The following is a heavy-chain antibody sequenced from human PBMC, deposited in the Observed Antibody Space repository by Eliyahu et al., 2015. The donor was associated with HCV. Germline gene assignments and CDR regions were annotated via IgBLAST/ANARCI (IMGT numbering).Heavy chain of an antibody. CDR1: GGTFRTLS. CDR2: VLPLFGSS. D-gene: IGHD5/OR15-5a*01. Sequence: QVQLEQSGAEVKKPGSSVKVSCKASGGTFRTLSINWVRQAPGQGLXWMGRVLPLFGSSNYAQKFQGRVSITADESTATAYLELNSLTSDDTAIFYCATVRASVTHRAEYFQHWGQGTLVTVS. J-gene: IGHJ1*01. V-gene: IGHV1-69*01. CDR3: ATVRASVTHRAEYFQH.